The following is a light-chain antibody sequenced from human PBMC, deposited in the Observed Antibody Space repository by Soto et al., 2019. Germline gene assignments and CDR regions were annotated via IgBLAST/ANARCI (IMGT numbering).Light chain of an antibody. CDR1: SSDVGGYNF. Sequence: QSVLTQPASLSGSPGQSMTISCAGTSSDVGGYNFVSWYQHHPGKAPKLIIYDVSNRPSGVSNRFSGSKSGNTASLTISGLQAEDEADYYCTSYTTSITYVFGTGTKVTVL. CDR3: TSYTTSITYV. CDR2: DVS. J-gene: IGLJ1*01. V-gene: IGLV2-14*03.